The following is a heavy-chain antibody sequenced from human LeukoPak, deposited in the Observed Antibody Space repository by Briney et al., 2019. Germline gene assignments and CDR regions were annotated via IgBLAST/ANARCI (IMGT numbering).Heavy chain of an antibody. CDR3: ARLEYDSSGSFFDY. CDR2: MNPNSGNT. D-gene: IGHD3-22*01. Sequence: ASVKVSCKASGYTFTSYDINWVRQAPGQGLEWMGWMNPNSGNTGYAQKFQGRVTMTRNTSISTAYMELSSLRSEDTAVYYCARLEYDSSGSFFDYWGQGTLVTVSS. J-gene: IGHJ4*02. V-gene: IGHV1-8*01. CDR1: GYTFTSYD.